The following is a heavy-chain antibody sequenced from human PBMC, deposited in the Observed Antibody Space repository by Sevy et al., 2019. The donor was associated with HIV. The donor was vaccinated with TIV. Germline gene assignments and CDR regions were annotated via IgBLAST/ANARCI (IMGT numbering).Heavy chain of an antibody. D-gene: IGHD6-19*01. J-gene: IGHJ4*02. V-gene: IGHV3-7*01. Sequence: GGSLRLSCAASGFTFSSYWMTWVRQAPGKGLEYVANIKQDGSEKYYVDSVKGRFTISRDNAKNSLCLQMNSPRAEDTAVYYCAMGAGLKWGQGTLVTVSS. CDR2: IKQDGSEK. CDR3: AMGAGLK. CDR1: GFTFSSYW.